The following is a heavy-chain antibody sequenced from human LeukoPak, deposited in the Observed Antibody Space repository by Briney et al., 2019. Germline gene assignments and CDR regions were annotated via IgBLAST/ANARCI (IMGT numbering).Heavy chain of an antibody. J-gene: IGHJ4*02. CDR1: GYTFSTYP. CDR2: INTNTGSP. V-gene: IGHV7-4-1*02. Sequence: ASVNVSFTAPGYTFSTYPMNWVRQAPGQGLEWMGWINTNTGSPTYAQGLTGRFVFSLDTSVSTAFLQISSLKAEDTALYYCVRGIDTTGYFNYWGQGTLVTVSS. D-gene: IGHD3-22*01. CDR3: VRGIDTTGYFNY.